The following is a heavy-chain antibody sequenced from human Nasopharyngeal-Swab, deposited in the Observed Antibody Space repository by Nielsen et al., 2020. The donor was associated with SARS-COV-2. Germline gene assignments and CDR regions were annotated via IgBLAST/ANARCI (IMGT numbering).Heavy chain of an antibody. V-gene: IGHV3-53*01. Sequence: GSLKLSCAASGLTVSNNYISWVRQAPGKGLEWVSLIHSDGSTYYADSVKGRFTFSRDNSKNTLFLQMKSLRAEDPAVYYCARDGRGSSGYFDYWGQGTLVTVSS. J-gene: IGHJ4*02. CDR3: ARDGRGSSGYFDY. CDR1: GLTVSNNY. CDR2: IHSDGST. D-gene: IGHD6-6*01.